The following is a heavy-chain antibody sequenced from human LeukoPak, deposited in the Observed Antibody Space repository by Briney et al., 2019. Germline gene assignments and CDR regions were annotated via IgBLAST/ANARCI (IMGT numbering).Heavy chain of an antibody. CDR3: XXXXXXXXXSXYSAGEFDY. CDR1: GFTFSSYA. J-gene: IGHJ4*02. V-gene: IGHV3-23*01. CDR2: ISGSGGST. Sequence: PGGSLRLSCAASGFTFSSYAMSWVRQAPGKGLEWVSAISGSGGSTYYADSVKGRFTISRDNSKNTLYLQMNSLRAEDTAVYYXXXXXXXXXXSXYSAGEFDYWGQGTLVTVSS. D-gene: IGHD2-15*01.